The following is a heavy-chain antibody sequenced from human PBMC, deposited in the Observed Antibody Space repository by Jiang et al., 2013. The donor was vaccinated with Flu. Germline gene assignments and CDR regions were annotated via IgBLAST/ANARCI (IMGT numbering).Heavy chain of an antibody. V-gene: IGHV4-4*08. Sequence: GLVKPSETLSLTCTVSGGSINNDFWNWIRQPPGKGLEWIGWIYPTGTTNYNPSLKSRVTISLDMSKNQFSLILSSVTAADTAVYYCARGDRLSPDPDFYFDSWGQGTLVTVSS. D-gene: IGHD3-16*02. CDR3: ARGDRLSPDPDFYFDS. CDR1: GGSINNDF. J-gene: IGHJ4*02. CDR2: IYPTGTT.